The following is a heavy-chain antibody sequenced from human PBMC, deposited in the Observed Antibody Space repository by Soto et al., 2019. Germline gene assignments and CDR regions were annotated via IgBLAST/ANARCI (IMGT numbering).Heavy chain of an antibody. CDR3: AGGFSTGYLGNWFDP. J-gene: IGHJ5*02. CDR2: IYYSGRT. V-gene: IGHV4-31*03. CDR1: GGSISSGGNY. Sequence: QVQLQESGPGLVKPSQTLSLTCIVSGGSISSGGNYWSWIRQYPGKGLEWIGYIYYSGRTSYTPSLKGRVIISGDTSNHQFSLKLTSVTAADTAVYYCAGGFSTGYLGNWFDPWGQGTLVIVSS. D-gene: IGHD3-22*01.